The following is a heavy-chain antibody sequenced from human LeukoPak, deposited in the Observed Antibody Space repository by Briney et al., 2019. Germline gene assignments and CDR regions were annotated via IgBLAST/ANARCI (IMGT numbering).Heavy chain of an antibody. D-gene: IGHD3-10*01. CDR2: ISSSGGST. CDR3: AKVMKGSERLTMVRGVIIKTAGLYYMDV. J-gene: IGHJ6*03. CDR1: GLTFSSYA. V-gene: IGHV3-23*01. Sequence: GGSLRLSCAASGLTFSSYAMSWVRQAPGEGLEWVSTISSSGGSTYYADSVKGRFTISRDNSKNTLYLQMNSLRAEDTAVYYCAKVMKGSERLTMVRGVIIKTAGLYYMDVWGKGTTVTVSS.